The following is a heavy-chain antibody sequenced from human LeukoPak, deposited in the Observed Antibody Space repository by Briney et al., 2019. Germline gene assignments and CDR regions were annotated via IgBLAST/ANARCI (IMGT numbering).Heavy chain of an antibody. D-gene: IGHD3-16*02. V-gene: IGHV3-7*01. CDR3: GYTNNFYH. CDR1: GLTFSGQW. J-gene: IGHJ4*02. Sequence: GGSLRLSCVASGLTFSGQWLNWVRQAPGQGLEWVANIRHDGREKYYVDSVKGRFTISRDDGQNSLSLHMNTVRAEDTAVYYCGYTNNFYHWGQGALVVVSA. CDR2: IRHDGREK.